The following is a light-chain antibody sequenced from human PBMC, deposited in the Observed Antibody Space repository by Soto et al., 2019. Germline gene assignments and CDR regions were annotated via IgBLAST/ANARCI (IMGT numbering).Light chain of an antibody. CDR1: SSDLGSYNL. CDR3: CSYAGDSSDNNSVV. Sequence: QSVLTQPASVSGSPGQSITISCTGTSSDLGSYNLVSWYQQHPGKAPKFIIYEGSKRPSGVSNRFSGSKSGNTASLTISGLQAEDEADYYCCSYAGDSSDNNSVVFGGGTKLTVL. V-gene: IGLV2-23*01. J-gene: IGLJ2*01. CDR2: EGS.